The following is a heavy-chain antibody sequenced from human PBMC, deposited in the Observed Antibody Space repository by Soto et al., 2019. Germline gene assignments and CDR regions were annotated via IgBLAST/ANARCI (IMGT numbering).Heavy chain of an antibody. CDR1: GFSISTSGEG. Sequence: SGPTLVNPTQTLTLTCSLSGFSISTSGEGVGWIRQPPGKALEWLGVIYWDDDKRYSPSLQNRLTIAKDTSKNQVVLTLTNVDPVDTATSYCAHRDSHNYYVFEYWDQGALVT. J-gene: IGHJ4*02. CDR3: AHRDSHNYYVFEY. D-gene: IGHD3-10*02. CDR2: IYWDDDK. V-gene: IGHV2-5*02.